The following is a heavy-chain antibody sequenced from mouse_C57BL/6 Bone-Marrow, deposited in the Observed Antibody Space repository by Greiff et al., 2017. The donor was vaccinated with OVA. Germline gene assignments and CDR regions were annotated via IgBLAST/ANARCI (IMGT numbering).Heavy chain of an antibody. CDR2: IRNKANNHAT. J-gene: IGHJ3*01. CDR3: TRGAAQATAWFAY. V-gene: IGHV6-6*01. D-gene: IGHD3-2*02. Sequence: EVKLMESGGGLVQPGGSMKLSCAASGFTFSDAWMDWVRQSPEKGLEWVAEIRNKANNHATYYAESVKGRFTISRDDSKSSVYLQMNSLRAEDTGIYYCTRGAAQATAWFAYWGQGTLVTVSA. CDR1: GFTFSDAW.